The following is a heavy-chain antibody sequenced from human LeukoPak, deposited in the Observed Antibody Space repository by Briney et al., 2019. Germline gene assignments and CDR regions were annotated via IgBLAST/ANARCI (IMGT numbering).Heavy chain of an antibody. D-gene: IGHD5-18*01. CDR3: AKDLDSYGDYYFDY. V-gene: IGHV3-30*02. Sequence: GGSLRFSGAASGFTFSSYGMHWVRQAPGKGLEGVAFIRYDGSNKYYADSVKGRFTISRDNSKNTLYLQMNSLRAEDTAVYYCAKDLDSYGDYYFDYWGQGTLVTVSS. CDR1: GFTFSSYG. CDR2: IRYDGSNK. J-gene: IGHJ4*02.